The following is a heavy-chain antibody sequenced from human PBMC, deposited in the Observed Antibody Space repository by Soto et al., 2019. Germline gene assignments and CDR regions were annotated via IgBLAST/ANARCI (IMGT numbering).Heavy chain of an antibody. D-gene: IGHD6-19*01. CDR3: VRAWAGY. V-gene: IGHV3-74*01. CDR2: INSDGGEI. J-gene: IGHJ4*02. Sequence: EVQLVESGGGLVQPGGSLRLSCAASGFTFSRYWMHWIRQTPGKGLVWVSRINSDGGEINYADSVKGRFTVSRDNAKNKLYLQMNSLRADDTAVYYCVRAWAGYWGQGTLVTVSS. CDR1: GFTFSRYW.